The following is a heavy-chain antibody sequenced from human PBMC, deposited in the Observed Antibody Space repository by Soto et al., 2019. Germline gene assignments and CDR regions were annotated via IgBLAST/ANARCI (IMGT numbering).Heavy chain of an antibody. V-gene: IGHV3-23*01. CDR1: GLTVSSSA. D-gene: IGHD3-3*01. Sequence: SESGGGLVQPGGSLRLSCAASGLTVSSSAMTWVRQAPGKGLEWISSITGDGKATYYADSVKGRFTISKDISTNTLFIQMNSLRGEDTATYYCARITRSWGQGTLVTVSS. J-gene: IGHJ5*02. CDR2: ITGDGKAT. CDR3: ARITRS.